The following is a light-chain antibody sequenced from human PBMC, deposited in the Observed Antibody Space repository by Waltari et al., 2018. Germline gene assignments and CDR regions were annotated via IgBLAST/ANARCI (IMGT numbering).Light chain of an antibody. CDR3: AGWDDSLNGVV. V-gene: IGLV1-44*01. CDR2: NNN. Sequence: QSVLTPPPSASGTPGQRVTISCSGRNSNIGRNTVNWYQHPPGTAPKLLIYNNNQRPSGVPDRFSGSKSGTSASLAISGLLSEDEGDYYCAGWDDSLNGVVFGGGTKLTVL. CDR1: NSNIGRNT. J-gene: IGLJ2*01.